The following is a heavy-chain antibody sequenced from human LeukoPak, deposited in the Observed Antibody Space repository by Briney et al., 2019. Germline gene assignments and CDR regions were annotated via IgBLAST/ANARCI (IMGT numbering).Heavy chain of an antibody. J-gene: IGHJ2*01. V-gene: IGHV4-59*01. CDR3: ARGTGGWYFDL. CDR2: IYYSGST. CDR1: GGSIISYY. Sequence: SETLSLTCTVSGGSIISYYWSWIRQPPGKGLEWIGYIYYSGSTNYNPSLKSRVTISIDTSKNQFSLKLTSVTAADTAVYYCARGTGGWYFDLWGRGTLVTVSS. D-gene: IGHD1/OR15-1a*01.